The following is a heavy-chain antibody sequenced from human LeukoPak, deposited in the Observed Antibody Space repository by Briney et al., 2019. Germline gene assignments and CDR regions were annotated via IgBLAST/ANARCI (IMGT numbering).Heavy chain of an antibody. CDR1: GFTFSSYA. V-gene: IGHV3-30-3*01. J-gene: IGHJ4*02. Sequence: GRSLSLSCAASGFTFSSYAMYWVRQAPGKGLEWVAVVSYDGNNKYYADSVKGRFTISRDNSKNTVHLQMSSLITEDTAVYYCARVGGTYFWAYYFDYWGQGTLVTVSS. D-gene: IGHD1-26*01. CDR2: VSYDGNNK. CDR3: ARVGGTYFWAYYFDY.